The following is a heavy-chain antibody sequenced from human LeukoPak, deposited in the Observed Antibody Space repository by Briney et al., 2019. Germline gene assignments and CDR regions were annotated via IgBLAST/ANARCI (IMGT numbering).Heavy chain of an antibody. D-gene: IGHD2-2*01. CDR3: AKRVSVVAVPAAPFDY. V-gene: IGHV3-23*01. CDR2: ITAAGSGT. Sequence: EGSLRLSCAASGFTFSSYAMSWVRQAPGKGPEWVSTITAAGSGTYYADSVKGRFTISRDSSKNTLYLQMNSLRAEDTAVYYCAKRVSVVAVPAAPFDYWGQGTLVTVSS. J-gene: IGHJ4*02. CDR1: GFTFSSYA.